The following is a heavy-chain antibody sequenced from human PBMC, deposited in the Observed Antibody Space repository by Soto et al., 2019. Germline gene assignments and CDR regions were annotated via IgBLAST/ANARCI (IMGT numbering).Heavy chain of an antibody. V-gene: IGHV4-34*01. Sequence: SETLSLTCAVYGGSFSGYYWSWIRQPPGKGLEWMGEINHSGSTNYNPSLKSRVTISVDTSKNQFSLKLSSVTAADTAVYYCARRGYDFWSGYYYYGMDVWGQGTTVTVSS. D-gene: IGHD3-3*01. CDR2: INHSGST. CDR3: ARRGYDFWSGYYYYGMDV. CDR1: GGSFSGYY. J-gene: IGHJ6*02.